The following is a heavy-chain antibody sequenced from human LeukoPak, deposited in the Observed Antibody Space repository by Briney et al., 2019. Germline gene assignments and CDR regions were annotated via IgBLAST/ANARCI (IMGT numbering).Heavy chain of an antibody. J-gene: IGHJ1*01. D-gene: IGHD6-13*01. V-gene: IGHV3-48*02. CDR2: ISSSSSTI. Sequence: GESLKISCAASGFTFSSYSMNWVRQAPGKGLEWVSYISSSSSTIYYADSVKGRFTISRDNAKNSLYLQMNSLRDEDTAVYYCARAAPYSSSFKYFQHWGQGTLVTVSS. CDR1: GFTFSSYS. CDR3: ARAAPYSSSFKYFQH.